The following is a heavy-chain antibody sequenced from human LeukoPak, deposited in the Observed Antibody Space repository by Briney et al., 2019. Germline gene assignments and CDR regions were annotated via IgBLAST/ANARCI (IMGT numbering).Heavy chain of an antibody. CDR3: ARDGSEVWYS. J-gene: IGHJ4*02. CDR2: IHRSGTT. D-gene: IGHD3-10*01. V-gene: IGHV4-34*01. CDR1: GGPFSGYS. Sequence: SETLSLTCAVYGGPFSGYSWSWIRQPPGKGLEWMGEIHRSGTTNYNPSLKSRVAISVDTSKNQFSLKLSSVTAANTAVYYCARDGSEVWYSWGQGNLVTVSS.